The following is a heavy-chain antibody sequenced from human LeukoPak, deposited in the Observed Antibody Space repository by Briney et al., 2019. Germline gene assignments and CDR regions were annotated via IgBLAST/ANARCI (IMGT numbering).Heavy chain of an antibody. J-gene: IGHJ4*02. V-gene: IGHV4-59*08. CDR2: IYYSGST. Sequence: SETLSLTCTVSGGSISSYYWSWIRQPPGKGLEWIGYIYYSGSTNYNPSLKRRVTISVDTSKNQFSLKLSSVTAADTTVYYCASTRITMVRGVTEYYFDYWGQGTLVTVSS. CDR1: GGSISSYY. CDR3: ASTRITMVRGVTEYYFDY. D-gene: IGHD3-10*01.